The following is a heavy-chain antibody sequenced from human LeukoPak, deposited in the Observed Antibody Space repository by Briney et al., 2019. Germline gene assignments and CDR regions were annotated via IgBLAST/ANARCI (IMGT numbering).Heavy chain of an antibody. Sequence: SVKVSCKASGGTFSSYGISWVRPAPGQGLERMGGIIPIFGTANYAQKFQGRVTITADESTSTAYLELSSLRSEDTAVYYCASSRYGDPGSYYYYGMDVWGQGTTVTVSS. D-gene: IGHD4-17*01. CDR1: GGTFSSYG. CDR2: IIPIFGTA. J-gene: IGHJ6*02. CDR3: ASSRYGDPGSYYYYGMDV. V-gene: IGHV1-69*13.